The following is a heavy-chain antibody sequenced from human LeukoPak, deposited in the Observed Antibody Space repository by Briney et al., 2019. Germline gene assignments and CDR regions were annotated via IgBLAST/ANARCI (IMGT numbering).Heavy chain of an antibody. CDR1: GFTFGDYA. J-gene: IGHJ4*02. CDR2: IRSKAYGGTT. Sequence: GGSLRLSCTASGFTFGDYAMSWFRQAPGKGLEWVGFIRSKAYGGTTEYAASVKGRFTISRDDSKSIAYLQMNSLKTEDTAVYYCTRGIQLWQYYFDYWGREPWSPSPQ. D-gene: IGHD5-18*01. CDR3: TRGIQLWQYYFDY. V-gene: IGHV3-49*03.